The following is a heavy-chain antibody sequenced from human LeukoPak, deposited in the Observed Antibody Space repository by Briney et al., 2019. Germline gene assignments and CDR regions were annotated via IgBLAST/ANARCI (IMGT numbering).Heavy chain of an antibody. CDR3: ARERGRYSGSYPDY. J-gene: IGHJ4*02. D-gene: IGHD1-26*01. V-gene: IGHV3-21*01. Sequence: GGSLRLSCAASGFTFSRYSMSWVRQAPGKGLEWVSSISSSSSYIYYADSVKGRFTISRDNAKNSLYLQMNSLRAEDTAVYYCARERGRYSGSYPDYWGQGTLVTVSS. CDR1: GFTFSRYS. CDR2: ISSSSSYI.